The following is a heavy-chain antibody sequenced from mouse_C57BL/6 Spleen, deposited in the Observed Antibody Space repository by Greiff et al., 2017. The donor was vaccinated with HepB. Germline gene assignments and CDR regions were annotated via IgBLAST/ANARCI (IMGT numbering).Heavy chain of an antibody. Sequence: EVMLVESEGGLVQPGSSMKLSCTASGFTFSDYYMAWVRQVPEKGLEWVANINYDGSSTYYLDSLKSRFIISRDNAKNILYLQMSSLKSEDTATYYCARAGGYGGYWYFDVWGTGTTVTVSS. J-gene: IGHJ1*03. CDR1: GFTFSDYY. CDR2: INYDGSST. D-gene: IGHD2-2*01. CDR3: ARAGGYGGYWYFDV. V-gene: IGHV5-16*01.